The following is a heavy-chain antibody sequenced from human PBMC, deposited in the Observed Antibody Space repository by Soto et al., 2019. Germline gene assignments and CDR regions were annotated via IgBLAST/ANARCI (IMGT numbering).Heavy chain of an antibody. V-gene: IGHV4-30-4*01. CDR1: GGSISSGDYY. CDR3: ARVDGSGYQPFDY. J-gene: IGHJ4*02. Sequence: QVQLQESGPGLVKPSQTLSLTCTVSGGSISSGDYYWSWLRQPPGKGLEWIGYIYYSGSTYYNPSLKSRVTISVDTSKNQFSLKLSSVTAADTAVYYCARVDGSGYQPFDYWGQGTLVTVSS. CDR2: IYYSGST. D-gene: IGHD3-22*01.